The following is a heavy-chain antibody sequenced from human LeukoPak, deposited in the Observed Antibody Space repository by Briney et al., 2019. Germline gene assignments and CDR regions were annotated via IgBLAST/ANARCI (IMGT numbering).Heavy chain of an antibody. CDR2: INPNSGGT. CDR1: GYTFTGYY. Sequence: ASVKLSCKASGYTFTGYYMHWVRHAPGPGLELMGRINPNSGGTNYAQKFQGRVTMTRDTSISTAYMELSRLRCVDTAMNDVASMVVRENCLYYLEYWGQGTLVTVSS. J-gene: IGHJ4*02. CDR3: ASMVVRENCLYYLEY. D-gene: IGHD3-10*01. V-gene: IGHV1-2*06.